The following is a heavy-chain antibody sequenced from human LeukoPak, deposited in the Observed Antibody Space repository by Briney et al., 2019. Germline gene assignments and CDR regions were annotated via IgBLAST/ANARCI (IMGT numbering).Heavy chain of an antibody. J-gene: IGHJ4*02. CDR1: GGSISSSNW. D-gene: IGHD6-19*01. CDR3: ARDRDLVSSGHGVFDY. V-gene: IGHV4-4*02. Sequence: ASGTLSLTCAVSGGSISSSNWWSWVRQPPGKGLEWIGEIYHSGSTNYNPSLKSRVTISVDKSKNQFSLKLSSVTAADTAVYYCARDRDLVSSGHGVFDYXXXGXLVTVSS. CDR2: IYHSGST.